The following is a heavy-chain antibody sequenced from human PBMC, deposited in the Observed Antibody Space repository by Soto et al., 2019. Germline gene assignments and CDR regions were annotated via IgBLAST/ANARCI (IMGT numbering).Heavy chain of an antibody. D-gene: IGHD4-17*01. J-gene: IGHJ3*02. CDR2: INAGNGNT. Sequence: ASVKVSCKASGYTLTSYATHWVRQAPGQRLEWMGWINAGNGNTKYSQNFQVRVTITRDTSASTAYMELSSLRSEDTAVYYCARASRYGDYDAFDIWGQGTMVTVSS. V-gene: IGHV1-3*01. CDR1: GYTLTSYA. CDR3: ARASRYGDYDAFDI.